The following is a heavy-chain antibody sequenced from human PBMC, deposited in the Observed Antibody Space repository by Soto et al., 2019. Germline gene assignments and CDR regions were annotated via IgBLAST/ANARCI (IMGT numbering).Heavy chain of an antibody. CDR2: IKQDGSEK. J-gene: IGHJ6*03. CDR1: GFTFSSYW. V-gene: IGHV3-7*01. Sequence: GGSLRLSCAASGFTFSSYWMSWVRQAPGKGLEWVANIKQDGSEKYYVDSVKGRFTISRDNAKNSLYLQMNSLRAEDTAVYYCAIGATNYYYYKDVWGKGTTVTVSS. CDR3: AIGATNYYYYKDV. D-gene: IGHD1-26*01.